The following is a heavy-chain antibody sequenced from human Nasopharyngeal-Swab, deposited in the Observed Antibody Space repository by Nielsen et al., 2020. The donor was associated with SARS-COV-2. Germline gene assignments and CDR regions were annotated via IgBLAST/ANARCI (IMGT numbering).Heavy chain of an antibody. CDR2: IKHNGSRE. Sequence: WIRQPPGKGLEWVANIKHNGSREFYVDSVKGRFTILRDNAKNSLYLQMNSLRVEDTAVYYCARERNWGGASDIWGQGTLVTVSS. D-gene: IGHD2-21*01. CDR3: ARERNWGGASDI. J-gene: IGHJ3*02. V-gene: IGHV3-7*01.